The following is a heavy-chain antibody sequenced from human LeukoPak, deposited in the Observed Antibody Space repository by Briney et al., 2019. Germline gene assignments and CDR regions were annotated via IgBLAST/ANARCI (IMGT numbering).Heavy chain of an antibody. CDR1: GGSISSYY. J-gene: IGHJ4*02. CDR2: IFYSGST. CDR3: ARGPPPDLDY. Sequence: SETLSLTCSVSGGSISSYYWNWIRQPPGKGLEWIGYIFYSGSTNYNPSLKSRVTISVDTSKNQFSLKLSSVTAADTAVYYCARGPPPDLDYWGRGTLVTVSS. V-gene: IGHV4-59*01.